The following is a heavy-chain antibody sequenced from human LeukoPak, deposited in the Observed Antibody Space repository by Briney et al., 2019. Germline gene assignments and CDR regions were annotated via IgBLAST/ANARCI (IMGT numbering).Heavy chain of an antibody. CDR1: GGTFSSYA. Sequence: ASVKVSCKASGGTFSSYAFSWVRQAPGQGLEWMGGIIPIFGTANYAQKFQGRVTITADESTSTAYMELSSLRSEDTAVYYCARVFRRITSFGVVIPDTTRFDYWGREPWSPSPQ. J-gene: IGHJ4*02. D-gene: IGHD3-3*01. CDR2: IIPIFGTA. V-gene: IGHV1-69*01. CDR3: ARVFRRITSFGVVIPDTTRFDY.